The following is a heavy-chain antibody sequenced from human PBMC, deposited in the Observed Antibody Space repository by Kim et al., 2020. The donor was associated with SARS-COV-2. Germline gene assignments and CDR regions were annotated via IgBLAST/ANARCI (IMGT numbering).Heavy chain of an antibody. Sequence: ADSVKVRFTISRDNSKNTLYLQMNSLRAEDTAVYYCAKDLMSGGYMGFDYWGQGTLVTVSS. D-gene: IGHD5-12*01. J-gene: IGHJ4*02. CDR3: AKDLMSGGYMGFDY. V-gene: IGHV3-23*01.